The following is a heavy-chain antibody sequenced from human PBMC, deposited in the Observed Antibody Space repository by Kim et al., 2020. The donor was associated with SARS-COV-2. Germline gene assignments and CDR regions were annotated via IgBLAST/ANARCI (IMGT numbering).Heavy chain of an antibody. V-gene: IGHV3-23*01. J-gene: IGHJ4*02. Sequence: GGSLRLSCAASGFTFSSYAMTWVRQAPGKGLEWVSGIINSGGGTSYADSVKGRFTISRDNSKNTLYLQMNSLRGEDTAIYYCVRGLTGFDYWGQGTLVT. CDR2: IINSGGGT. CDR1: GFTFSSYA. CDR3: VRGLTGFDY.